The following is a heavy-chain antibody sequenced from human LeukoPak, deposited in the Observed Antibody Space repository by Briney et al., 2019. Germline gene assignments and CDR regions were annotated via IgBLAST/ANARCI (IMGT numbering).Heavy chain of an antibody. CDR2: ISSSGSTI. CDR1: GFTFSSYE. CDR3: AKFRTRTYYYGSGSYLERGGPNDY. J-gene: IGHJ4*02. Sequence: PGGSLRLSCAASGFTFSSYEMNWVRQAPGKGLEWVSYISSSGSTIYYADSVKGRFTISRDNAKNSLYLQMNSLRAEDTAVYYCAKFRTRTYYYGSGSYLERGGPNDYWGQGTLVTVSS. V-gene: IGHV3-48*03. D-gene: IGHD3-10*01.